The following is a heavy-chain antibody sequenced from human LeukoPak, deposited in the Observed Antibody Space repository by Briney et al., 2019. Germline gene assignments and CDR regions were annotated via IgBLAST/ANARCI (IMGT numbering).Heavy chain of an antibody. CDR3: ARDVDYYGSGSYAWRGYFDY. J-gene: IGHJ4*02. CDR1: GGSISSYY. V-gene: IGHV4-4*07. CDR2: IYTSGST. D-gene: IGHD3-10*01. Sequence: SETLSLTCIVSGGSISSYYWSGIRQPAGKGLEWIGRIYTSGSTNYNPCLKSRGTMSVDTSKNQVSLKLSSVAAADTAVYYWARDVDYYGSGSYAWRGYFDYWGQGTLVTVSS.